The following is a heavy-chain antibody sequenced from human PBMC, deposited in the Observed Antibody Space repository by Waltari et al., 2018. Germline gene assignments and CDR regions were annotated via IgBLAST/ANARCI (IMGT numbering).Heavy chain of an antibody. CDR1: GFSLSTSGVG. CDR3: AHNQWLVREGGRLDP. CDR2: IYWNDDK. V-gene: IGHV2-5*01. D-gene: IGHD6-19*01. J-gene: IGHJ5*02. Sequence: QITLKESGPTLVKPTQTLTLTCPFSGFSLSTSGVGVGWIRQPPGKALEWLALIYWNDDKRYSPSLKSRLTITKDTSKNQVVLTMTNMDPVDTATYYCAHNQWLVREGGRLDPWGQGTLVTVSS.